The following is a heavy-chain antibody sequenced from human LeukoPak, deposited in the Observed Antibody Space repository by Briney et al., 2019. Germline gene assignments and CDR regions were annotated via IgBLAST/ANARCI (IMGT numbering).Heavy chain of an antibody. D-gene: IGHD3-22*01. CDR2: ISPGDSNN. CDR1: GYSFTNYW. CDR3: ARSYYSDSSGYSFDY. Sequence: GESLKISCKGSGYSFTNYWVAWMRQMPGKGLEWMAIISPGDSNNRYSPPFQGQVTISADKSISTAYLQWSSLKASDTAMYYCARSYYSDSSGYSFDYWGQGTLVTVSS. J-gene: IGHJ4*02. V-gene: IGHV5-51*01.